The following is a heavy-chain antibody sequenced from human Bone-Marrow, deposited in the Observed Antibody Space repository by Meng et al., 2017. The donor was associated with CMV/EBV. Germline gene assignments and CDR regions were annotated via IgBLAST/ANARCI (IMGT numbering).Heavy chain of an antibody. Sequence: AVYGGSVSGYYWSWIRQPPGKGLEWIGEINHSGSTNYNPSLKSRVTISVDTSKNQFSLKLSSVTAADTAVYYCARAEQTSLWALDYWGQGTLVTVSS. CDR3: ARAEQTSLWALDY. V-gene: IGHV4-34*01. CDR2: INHSGST. J-gene: IGHJ4*02. CDR1: GGSVSGYY. D-gene: IGHD3-16*01.